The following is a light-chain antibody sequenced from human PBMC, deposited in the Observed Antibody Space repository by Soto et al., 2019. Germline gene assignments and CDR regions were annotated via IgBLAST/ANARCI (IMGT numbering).Light chain of an antibody. CDR2: TTS. CDR3: QQSYSFPRT. Sequence: DIQMPQSPSSLSSSVGDRVTITCRASQTINSYLNLYQQKPWKAPYLLIYTTSNLQSGVPSRFSGSEAGTDFTLTISNLQPEDSATYYCQQSYSFPRTFGQGTKVEFK. V-gene: IGKV1-39*01. J-gene: IGKJ1*01. CDR1: QTINSY.